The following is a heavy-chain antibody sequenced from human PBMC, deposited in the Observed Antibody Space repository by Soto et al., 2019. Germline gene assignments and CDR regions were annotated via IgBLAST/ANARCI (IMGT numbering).Heavy chain of an antibody. CDR1: GGTFSSYA. CDR2: IIPIFGTA. J-gene: IGHJ4*02. CDR3: ARGWATVTTRPYYFDY. V-gene: IGHV1-69*13. D-gene: IGHD4-17*01. Sequence: SVNVSCKASGGTFSSYAISWVRQAPGQGLEWMGGIIPIFGTANYAQKFQGRVTITADESTSTAYMELSSLRSEDTAVYYCARGWATVTTRPYYFDYWGQGTLVTVSS.